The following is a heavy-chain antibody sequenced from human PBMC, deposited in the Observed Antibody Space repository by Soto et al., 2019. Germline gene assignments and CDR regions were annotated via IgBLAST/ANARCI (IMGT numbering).Heavy chain of an antibody. CDR3: ARGTAILNP. V-gene: IGHV6-1*01. CDR2: TYYRSKWYS. CDR1: GDSVSSNNAA. Sequence: PSQTLSLTCAISGDSVSSNNAAWNWIRLSPSRGLEWLGRTYYRSKWYSVSAVSVKSRATIKPDTSKNQFSLQLNSVTPEDSGVYYCARGTAILNPWGQGIQVTVSS. J-gene: IGHJ5*02.